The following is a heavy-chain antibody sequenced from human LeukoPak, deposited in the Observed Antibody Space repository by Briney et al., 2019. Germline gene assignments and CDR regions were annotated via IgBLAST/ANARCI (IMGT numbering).Heavy chain of an antibody. J-gene: IGHJ4*02. Sequence: GGSLRLSCAASGFTFSSYAMSWVRQAPGKGLEWVSIISGSDYTTYYVDSVKGRFTISRDNSKNTLYLQMNSPRADDTAVHYCAKADSNGYGGVLRYFDYWGQGNLVTVSS. D-gene: IGHD5-18*01. CDR2: ISGSDYTT. V-gene: IGHV3-23*01. CDR1: GFTFSSYA. CDR3: AKADSNGYGGVLRYFDY.